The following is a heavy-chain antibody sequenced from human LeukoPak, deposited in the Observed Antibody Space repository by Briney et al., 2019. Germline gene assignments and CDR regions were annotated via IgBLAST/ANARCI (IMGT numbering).Heavy chain of an antibody. CDR3: ARTLSGGSCYVG. J-gene: IGHJ4*02. CDR1: GGAFSSYA. D-gene: IGHD2-15*01. V-gene: IGHV1-69*13. CDR2: IIPIFGTA. Sequence: SVKVSCKASGGAFSSYAISWVRQAPGQGLEWMGGIIPIFGTANYAQKFQGRVTITADESTSTAYMELSSLRSEDTAVYYCARTLSGGSCYVGWGQGTLVTVSS.